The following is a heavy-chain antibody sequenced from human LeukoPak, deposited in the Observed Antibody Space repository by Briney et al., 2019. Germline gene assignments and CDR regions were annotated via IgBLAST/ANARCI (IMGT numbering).Heavy chain of an antibody. CDR2: ISSSSSTI. Sequence: GGSLRLSCAASGFTFSSYSMNWVRQAPGKGLEWVSYISSSSSTIYYADSVKGRFTISRDNAKNSLYLQMNSLRAEDTAVYYCASRFYGSGSFWGQGTMVTVSS. CDR3: ASRFYGSGSF. D-gene: IGHD3-10*01. V-gene: IGHV3-48*04. CDR1: GFTFSSYS. J-gene: IGHJ3*01.